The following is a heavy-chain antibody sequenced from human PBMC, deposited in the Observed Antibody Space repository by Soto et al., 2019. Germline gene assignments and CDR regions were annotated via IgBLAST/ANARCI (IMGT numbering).Heavy chain of an antibody. D-gene: IGHD3-10*01. CDR3: ARDRAVSYFDY. Sequence: SETLSLTCTVSGGSISSYYWSWIRQPPGKGLEWIGYIYYSGSTNYNPSLKSRVTISVDTSKNQFSLKLSYVTAADTAVYYCARDRAVSYFDYWGQGTLVTVSS. J-gene: IGHJ4*02. CDR2: IYYSGST. CDR1: GGSISSYY. V-gene: IGHV4-59*01.